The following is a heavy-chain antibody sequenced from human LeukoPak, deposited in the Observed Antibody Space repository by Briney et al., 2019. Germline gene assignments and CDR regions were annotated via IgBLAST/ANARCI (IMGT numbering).Heavy chain of an antibody. CDR3: ARRKRDFWSGYYVY. J-gene: IGHJ4*02. Sequence: SETLSLTCTVYGGSISSYYWSWIRQPPGKGLEWIGYIYYSGSTNYNPSLKSRVTISVDTSKNQFSLKLSSVTAADTAVYYCARRKRDFWSGYYVYWGQGTLVTVSS. V-gene: IGHV4-59*12. D-gene: IGHD3-3*01. CDR2: IYYSGST. CDR1: GGSISSYY.